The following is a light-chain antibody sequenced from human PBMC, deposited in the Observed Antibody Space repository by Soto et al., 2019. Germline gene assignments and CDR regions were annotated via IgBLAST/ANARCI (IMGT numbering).Light chain of an antibody. V-gene: IGKV3-20*01. CDR3: QQYSSSPVT. J-gene: IGKJ4*01. Sequence: EIVLTQSPATLSLSPGERATLSCRASQRVSNTYLAWYQQKPGQAPRLLIYGVSSRATGIPDRFSGSGSGTDFTLTISRLEPEDFAVYYCQQYSSSPVTFGGGTTVEIK. CDR1: QRVSNTY. CDR2: GVS.